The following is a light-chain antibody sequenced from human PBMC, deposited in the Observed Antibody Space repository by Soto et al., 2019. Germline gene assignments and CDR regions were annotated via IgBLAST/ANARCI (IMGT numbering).Light chain of an antibody. J-gene: IGLJ3*02. V-gene: IGLV2-23*01. Sequence: QSALTQPASVSGSPGQSITISCTGTSSDAGNYNFVSWYQQHPGKAPKVIIYEDSTRPSGVSNRIPGSKSGNTASLTISGLQAEDEADYYCCSYAGSSTSWVFGGGTKLTVL. CDR1: SSDAGNYNF. CDR2: EDS. CDR3: CSYAGSSTSWV.